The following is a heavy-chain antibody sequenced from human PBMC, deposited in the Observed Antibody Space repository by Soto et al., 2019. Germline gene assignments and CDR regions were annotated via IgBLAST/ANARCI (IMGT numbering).Heavy chain of an antibody. V-gene: IGHV1-18*04. CDR2: ISAYNGNT. CDR3: ARDXCRLRIYGDYVPSWFDP. CDR1: VYTFTSYG. D-gene: IGHD4-17*01. Sequence: ASLTVDCKGSVYTFTSYGISWVRQASGQGLVRMGWISAYNGNTNYAQKLQGRVTMTRDTATSTAYIELRSLRSADTAVYYCARDXCRLRIYGDYVPSWFDPWGQGTLVTVSS. J-gene: IGHJ5*02.